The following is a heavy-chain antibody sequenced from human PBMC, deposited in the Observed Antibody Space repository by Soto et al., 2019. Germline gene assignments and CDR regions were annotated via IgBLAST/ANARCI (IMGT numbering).Heavy chain of an antibody. CDR2: IIPMVDMS. Sequence: QVQLVQSGAEVKKPGSSVKVSCKASGGTFNFYTINWVRQAPGQRLEWMGRIIPMVDMSNYAQRFQARVTITVDRSTTTAYMVLSSLRSDDTAVYYCATSYGSGSRAFDYWGQGTLVTVSS. D-gene: IGHD3-10*01. CDR3: ATSYGSGSRAFDY. J-gene: IGHJ4*02. V-gene: IGHV1-69*02. CDR1: GGTFNFYT.